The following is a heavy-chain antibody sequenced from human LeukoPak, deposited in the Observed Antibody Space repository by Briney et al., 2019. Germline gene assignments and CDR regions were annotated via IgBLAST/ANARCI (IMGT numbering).Heavy chain of an antibody. J-gene: IGHJ6*03. CDR1: GYSISSGYY. Sequence: SETLSLTCTVSGYSISSGYYWGWIRQPPGKGLEWIGSIYHSGSTYYNPSLKSRVTISVDTSKNQFSLKLSSVTAADTAVYYCARDRLGYDILRDYYYMDVWGKGTTVTISS. CDR3: ARDRLGYDILRDYYYMDV. CDR2: IYHSGST. V-gene: IGHV4-38-2*02. D-gene: IGHD3-9*01.